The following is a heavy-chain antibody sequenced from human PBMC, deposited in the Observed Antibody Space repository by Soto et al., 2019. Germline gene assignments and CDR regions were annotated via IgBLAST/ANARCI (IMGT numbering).Heavy chain of an antibody. V-gene: IGHV3-30*03. Sequence: GGSLRLSCAASGFTFSSYGMHWVRQAPGKGLEWVAVISYDGSNKYYADSVKGRFTISRDNSKNPLYLQMNSLGVEDTALYYCSYDTFGDKDFWGQGT. CDR3: SYDTFGDKDF. CDR2: ISYDGSNK. D-gene: IGHD3-9*01. CDR1: GFTFSSYG. J-gene: IGHJ4*02.